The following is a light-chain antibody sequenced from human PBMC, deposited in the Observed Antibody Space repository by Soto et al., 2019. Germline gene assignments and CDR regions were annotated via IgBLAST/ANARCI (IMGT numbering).Light chain of an antibody. Sequence: DIQMPQSPSTLPASVGDRVTITCRASQSISNWLDWYQQKPGTAPKVLIYHASNLQSGDPSRFSGSGSGTEVTLTISCLQPDDFATYYCQQYNSHSFGQGTKVEIK. CDR2: HAS. J-gene: IGKJ1*01. CDR1: QSISNW. CDR3: QQYNSHS. V-gene: IGKV1-5*01.